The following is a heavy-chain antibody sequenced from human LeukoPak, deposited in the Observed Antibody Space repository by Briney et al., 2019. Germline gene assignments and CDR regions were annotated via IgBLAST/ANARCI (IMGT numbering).Heavy chain of an antibody. CDR1: GGSINSYF. J-gene: IGHJ4*02. CDR2: IYNSGST. D-gene: IGHD1-14*01. V-gene: IGHV4-59*01. CDR3: ATGNRYYFDY. Sequence: SETLSLTCIVSGGSINSYFWSWIRQPPGKGLEWIGYIYNSGSTNYNPSLKSRVTISIDTSKNQFSLRLSSVTAADTAVYYCATGNRYYFDYWGQGTLVTVSS.